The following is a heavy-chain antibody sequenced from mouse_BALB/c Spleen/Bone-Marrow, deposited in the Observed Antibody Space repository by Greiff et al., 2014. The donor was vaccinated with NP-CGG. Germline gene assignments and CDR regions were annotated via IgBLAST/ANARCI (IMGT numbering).Heavy chain of an antibody. CDR2: IHPGNNDA. CDR3: ARNWDWVFAY. D-gene: IGHD4-1*01. J-gene: IGHJ3*01. Sequence: VQLQQSGTVLARPGASLRMSCKASGYTFTNYWINWIKQRPGQGLEWISAIHPGNNDAKYTQKFKAKAKLTAVTSTSTADMELSSLTNEDSAVYYCARNWDWVFAYWGQGTLVTVSA. CDR1: GYTFTNYW. V-gene: IGHV1-5*01.